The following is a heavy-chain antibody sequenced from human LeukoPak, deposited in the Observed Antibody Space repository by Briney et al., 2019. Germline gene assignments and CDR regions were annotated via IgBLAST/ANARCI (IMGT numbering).Heavy chain of an antibody. D-gene: IGHD3-9*01. J-gene: IGHJ4*02. Sequence: ASVKVSCKASVYTFTSYGISWVRQAPGQGLEWMGWISAYNGNTNYAQKLQGRVTITRDTSASTAYMELSSLRSEDTAVYYCARDLHDILTGYYYWGQGTLVTVSS. V-gene: IGHV1-18*01. CDR3: ARDLHDILTGYYY. CDR1: VYTFTSYG. CDR2: ISAYNGNT.